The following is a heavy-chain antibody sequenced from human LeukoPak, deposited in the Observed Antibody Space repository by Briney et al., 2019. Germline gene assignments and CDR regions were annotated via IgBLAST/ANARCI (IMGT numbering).Heavy chain of an antibody. CDR3: ARSLVVVTAIHVFDY. D-gene: IGHD2-21*02. J-gene: IGHJ4*02. V-gene: IGHV1-69*04. CDR2: IIPILGIA. Sequence: GASVKASCKASGGTFSSYAISWVRQAPGQGLEWMGRIIPILGIANYAQKFQGRVTITADKSTSTAYMELSSLRSEDTAVYYCARSLVVVTAIHVFDYWGQGTLVTVSS. CDR1: GGTFSSYA.